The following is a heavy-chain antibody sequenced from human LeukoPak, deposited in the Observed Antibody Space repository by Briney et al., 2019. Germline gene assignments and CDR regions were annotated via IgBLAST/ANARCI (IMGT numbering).Heavy chain of an antibody. CDR3: ARGVEYSSSSGLGY. J-gene: IGHJ4*02. CDR2: IYYSGST. V-gene: IGHV4-59*01. D-gene: IGHD6-6*01. Sequence: KSSETLSLTCTVSGGSISSSYWSWIRQPPGKGLEWIGYIYYSGSTNYNPSLKSRVTISVDTSKNQFSLKLSSVTAADTALYYCARGVEYSSSSGLGYWGQRTLVTVSS. CDR1: GGSISSSY.